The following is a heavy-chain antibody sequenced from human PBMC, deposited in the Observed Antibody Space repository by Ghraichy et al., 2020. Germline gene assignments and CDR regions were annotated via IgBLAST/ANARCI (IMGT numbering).Heavy chain of an antibody. Sequence: ASVKVSCKASGYTFTSYDINWVRQATGQGLEWMGWMNPNSGNTGYAQKFQGRVTMTRNTSISTAYMELSSLRSEDTAVYYCARRTRVVVRGKNNYYYGMDVWGQGTTVTVSS. CDR1: GYTFTSYD. CDR3: ARRTRVVVRGKNNYYYGMDV. V-gene: IGHV1-8*01. J-gene: IGHJ6*02. D-gene: IGHD3-10*01. CDR2: MNPNSGNT.